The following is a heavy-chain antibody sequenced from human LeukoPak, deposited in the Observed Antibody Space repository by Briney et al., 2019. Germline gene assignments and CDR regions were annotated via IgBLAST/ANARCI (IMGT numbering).Heavy chain of an antibody. V-gene: IGHV1-3*01. Sequence: ASVKVSCKASGYTFTSYAMHWVRQAPGQRLEWMGWINAGNGNTKYSQKFQGRVTITRDTSASTAYMELSSLRSEDTAVYYCARDWAAAGNYYYYGMDVWGQGTTVTVSS. CDR1: GYTFTSYA. CDR2: INAGNGNT. J-gene: IGHJ6*02. CDR3: ARDWAAAGNYYYYGMDV. D-gene: IGHD6-13*01.